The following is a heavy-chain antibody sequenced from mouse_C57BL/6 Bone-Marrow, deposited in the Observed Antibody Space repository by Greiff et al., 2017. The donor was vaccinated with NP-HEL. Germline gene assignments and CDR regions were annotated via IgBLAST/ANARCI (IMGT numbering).Heavy chain of an antibody. D-gene: IGHD2-4*01. CDR2: IYPGDGDT. J-gene: IGHJ3*01. Sequence: QVQLQQSGPELVKPGASVKISCKASGYAFSSSWMNWVKQRPGKGLEWIGRIYPGDGDTNYNGKFKGKATLTADKSSSTAYMQLSSLTSEDSAVYFWAGGIYYDCPWFAYWGKGTLVTVSA. V-gene: IGHV1-82*01. CDR1: GYAFSSSW. CDR3: AGGIYYDCPWFAY.